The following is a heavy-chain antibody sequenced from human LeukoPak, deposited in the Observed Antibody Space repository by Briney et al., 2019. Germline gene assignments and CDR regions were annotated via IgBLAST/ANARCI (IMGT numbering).Heavy chain of an antibody. D-gene: IGHD6-19*01. J-gene: IGHJ4*02. V-gene: IGHV3-11*01. CDR1: GFTFSDYY. CDR3: VRSVAVAGTDYFDY. Sequence: PGGSLRLSCAASGFTFSDYYMSWIRQAPGKGLEWISYISSSGSTIYYADSVKGRFTISRDNAKNSLYLQMNSLRGEDTAVYYCVRSVAVAGTDYFDYWGQGTLVTVSS. CDR2: ISSSGSTI.